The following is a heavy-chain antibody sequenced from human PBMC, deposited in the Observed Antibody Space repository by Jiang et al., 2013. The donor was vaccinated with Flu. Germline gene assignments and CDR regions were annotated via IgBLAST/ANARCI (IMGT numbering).Heavy chain of an antibody. D-gene: IGHD5-12*01. CDR1: GFTFSSYG. CDR2: ISGSGVYT. Sequence: VQPGESLRLSCAASGFTFSSYGMSWVRQAPGKGLEWVSSISGSGVYTYYGDPVKGRSTISRDNSKNTLYLEMSSLRTEDTAVYYCAKDRSGYDSATFDYWGQGTLVTVSS. V-gene: IGHV3-23*01. J-gene: IGHJ4*02. CDR3: AKDRSGYDSATFDY.